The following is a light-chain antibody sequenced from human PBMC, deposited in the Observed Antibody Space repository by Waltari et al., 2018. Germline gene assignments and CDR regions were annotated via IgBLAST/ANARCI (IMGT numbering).Light chain of an antibody. V-gene: IGLV3-21*01. J-gene: IGLJ1*01. CDR3: QVWDANTDPGV. CDR1: NIESKS. Sequence: SYVLTQPPSVSVAPGETARITCGGNNIESKSVHWYRQRPGQAPVLVSSYVTNRAAGIPERFSGSNSGNTATLTISRVEAGDEADYYCQVWDANTDPGVFGTGTEVTVL. CDR2: YVT.